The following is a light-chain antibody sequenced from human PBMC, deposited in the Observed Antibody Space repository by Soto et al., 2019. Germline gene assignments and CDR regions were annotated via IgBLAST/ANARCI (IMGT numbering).Light chain of an antibody. CDR3: LLFYGGARV. V-gene: IGLV7-46*01. Sequence: QAVVTQEPSLTVSLGGTVTLTCDSSTGAVTSGHYPYWFQQKPGQAPRTLIYDSSNKHSWTPARFSGSLLGGKAALTLSGAQPEDEADYYCLLFYGGARVFGGGTKLTVL. J-gene: IGLJ3*02. CDR1: TGAVTSGHY. CDR2: DSS.